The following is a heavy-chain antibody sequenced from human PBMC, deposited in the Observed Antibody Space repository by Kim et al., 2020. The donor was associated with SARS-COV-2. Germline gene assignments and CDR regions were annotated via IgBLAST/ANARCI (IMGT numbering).Heavy chain of an antibody. D-gene: IGHD6-13*01. J-gene: IGHJ4*02. V-gene: IGHV1-18*04. CDR2: ISAYDGNT. CDR1: GYTFTSYG. CDR3: ARGGHSSSWYMKPFDY. Sequence: ASVKVSCKASGYTFTSYGISWVRQAPGQGLEWMGWISAYDGNTNYAQKLQGRVTMTTDTSTSTAYMELRSLRSDDTAVYYCARGGHSSSWYMKPFDYWGQGTLVTVSS.